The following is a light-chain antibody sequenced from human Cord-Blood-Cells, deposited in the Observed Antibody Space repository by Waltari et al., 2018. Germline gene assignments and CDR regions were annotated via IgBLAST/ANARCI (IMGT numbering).Light chain of an antibody. Sequence: DIQMTQSPSSMSASVGDRLTITCRASQSISSYLIWYQQKPGNAPKLLIYAASSLQSGVPSRFSGSGSGTDFTLTISSLPPEDFATYYCQQSYSTPRTFGGGTKVEIK. V-gene: IGKV1-39*01. CDR2: AAS. J-gene: IGKJ4*01. CDR3: QQSYSTPRT. CDR1: QSISSY.